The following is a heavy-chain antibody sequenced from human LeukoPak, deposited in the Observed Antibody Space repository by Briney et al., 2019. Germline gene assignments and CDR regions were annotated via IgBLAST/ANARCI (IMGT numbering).Heavy chain of an antibody. CDR3: EKDKKPTVTPLFDY. D-gene: IGHD4-17*01. Sequence: GGSLRLSCAASGFTFDDYAMHWVRQAPGKGLEWVSGISWNSGSIGYADSVKGRFTISRDNAKNSLYLQMNSLRAEDTALYYCEKDKKPTVTPLFDYWGQGTLVTVSS. J-gene: IGHJ4*02. V-gene: IGHV3-9*01. CDR1: GFTFDDYA. CDR2: ISWNSGSI.